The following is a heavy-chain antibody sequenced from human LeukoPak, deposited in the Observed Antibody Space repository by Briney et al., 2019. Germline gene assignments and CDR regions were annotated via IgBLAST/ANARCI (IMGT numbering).Heavy chain of an antibody. CDR1: GYTFTGYY. CDR3: ARDFAGTRIRYFDWSNQDNDY. V-gene: IGHV1-2*02. CDR2: INPNSGGT. D-gene: IGHD3-9*01. Sequence: ASVKVSCKASGYTFTGYYMHWVRQAPGQGLEWMGWINPNSGGTNYAQKFQGRVTMTRDMSTSTVYMELSSLRSEDTAVYYCARDFAGTRIRYFDWSNQDNDYWGQGTLVTVSS. J-gene: IGHJ4*02.